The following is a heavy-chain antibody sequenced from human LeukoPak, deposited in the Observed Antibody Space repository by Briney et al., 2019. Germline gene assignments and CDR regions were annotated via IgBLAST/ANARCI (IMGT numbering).Heavy chain of an antibody. CDR2: ISWNSGSI. CDR1: GLSFSSYT. Sequence: GGSLRLSCAPSGLSFSSYTIHWVRQAPGKGLEWVSGISWNSGSIGYADSVKGRFTISRDNAKNSLYLQMNSLRAEDTALYYCAKDISARDYYYYYYGMDVWGQGTTVTVSS. J-gene: IGHJ6*02. D-gene: IGHD3-10*01. CDR3: AKDISARDYYYYYYGMDV. V-gene: IGHV3-9*01.